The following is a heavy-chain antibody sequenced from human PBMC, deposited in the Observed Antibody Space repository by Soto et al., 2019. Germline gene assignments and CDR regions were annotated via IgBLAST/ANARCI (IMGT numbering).Heavy chain of an antibody. D-gene: IGHD3-10*01. CDR1: GGSISSYY. CDR3: ARLVRGGDFGYYYYYYYMDV. Sequence: SETLSLTCTVSGGSISSYYWSWIRQPPGKGLEWIGYIYYSGSTNYNPSLKSRVTISVDTSKNQFSLKLSSVTAADTAVYYCARLVRGGDFGYYYYYYYMDVWGKGTTVTVSS. CDR2: IYYSGST. V-gene: IGHV4-59*01. J-gene: IGHJ6*03.